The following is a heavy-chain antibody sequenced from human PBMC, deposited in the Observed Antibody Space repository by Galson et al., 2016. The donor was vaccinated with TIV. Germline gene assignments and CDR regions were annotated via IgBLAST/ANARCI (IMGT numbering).Heavy chain of an antibody. D-gene: IGHD3-10*01. Sequence: SLRLSCAASGLTFSSYGMNWVRQAPGKGLEWVSSISSSSTYKYYADSVKGRFTVSRDNAENSLFLQMNSLRVEDTAVYYCARDDTIVRGVHTPLGNYGMDVWGQGTTVTVSS. V-gene: IGHV3-21*01. J-gene: IGHJ6*02. CDR2: ISSSSTYK. CDR1: GLTFSSYG. CDR3: ARDDTIVRGVHTPLGNYGMDV.